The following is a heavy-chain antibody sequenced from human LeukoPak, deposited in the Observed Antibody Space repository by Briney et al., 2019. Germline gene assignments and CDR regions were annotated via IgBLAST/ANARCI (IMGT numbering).Heavy chain of an antibody. V-gene: IGHV1-69*02. CDR1: GGTFSSYT. CDR3: ARWSLGSSGTNWFDP. CDR2: IIPILGIA. Sequence: GASVKVSCKASGGTFSSYTISWVRQAPGQGLEWMGRIIPILGIANYAQKFQGRVTITADKSTSTAYMELGSLRSEDTAVYYCARWSLGSSGTNWFDPWGQGTLVTVSS. J-gene: IGHJ5*02. D-gene: IGHD6-19*01.